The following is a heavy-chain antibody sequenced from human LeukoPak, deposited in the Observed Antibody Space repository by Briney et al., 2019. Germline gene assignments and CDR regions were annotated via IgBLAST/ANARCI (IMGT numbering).Heavy chain of an antibody. CDR1: GYTFTNYH. V-gene: IGHV1-46*01. D-gene: IGHD2-21*02. J-gene: IGHJ4*02. CDR3: ARRSPAYCGGDCYLGC. CDR2: INPSGGST. Sequence: ASVKVSWKASGYTFTNYHLFWVRQAPGQGLEWMGVINPSGGSTSYAQKFQGRVTMTRDTSTSTVYMELSSLRSEDTAVYYCARRSPAYCGGDCYLGCWGQGTLVTVSS.